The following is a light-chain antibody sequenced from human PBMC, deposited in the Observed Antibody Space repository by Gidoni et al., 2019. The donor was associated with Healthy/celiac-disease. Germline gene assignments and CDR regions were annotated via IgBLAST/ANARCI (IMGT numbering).Light chain of an antibody. CDR2: GKN. J-gene: IGLJ2*01. CDR1: SLRRYY. CDR3: NSRDSSGNHRVI. Sequence: SSELTQDPAVSVALGQTVRITCQGDSLRRYYASWSQQKPGQAPVLVIYGKNNRPSGIPDRFSGSSSGNTASLTLTGAQAEDEADYYCNSRDSSGNHRVIFGGGTKLTVL. V-gene: IGLV3-19*01.